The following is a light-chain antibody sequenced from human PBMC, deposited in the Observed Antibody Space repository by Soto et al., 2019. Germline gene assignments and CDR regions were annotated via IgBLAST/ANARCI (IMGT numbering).Light chain of an antibody. J-gene: IGKJ1*01. CDR2: DAS. V-gene: IGKV1-13*02. CDR1: QGINTF. Sequence: AIQLTQYPSALAESVGDRVAITSRASQGINTFLAWYQQKPGKAPKLLIFDASTLENGVPARFSGSRSGPEISPTISSLQPDDFATYYCQQYYSYWTFGQGTKVDIK. CDR3: QQYYSYWT.